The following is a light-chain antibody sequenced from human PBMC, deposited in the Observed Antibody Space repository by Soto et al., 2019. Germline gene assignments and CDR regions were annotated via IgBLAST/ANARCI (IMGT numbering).Light chain of an antibody. J-gene: IGKJ1*01. CDR3: QQYGYSRWT. Sequence: ELVLTQSPGTLSLSPGERATLSCRASQSVRSNYLAWYQHKPGQAPRLLIYAAFSMATGIPDRFSGSGSGTDFTLTINRLEPEDFAVYYCQQYGYSRWTFGQGTKVEIK. CDR2: AAF. CDR1: QSVRSNY. V-gene: IGKV3-20*01.